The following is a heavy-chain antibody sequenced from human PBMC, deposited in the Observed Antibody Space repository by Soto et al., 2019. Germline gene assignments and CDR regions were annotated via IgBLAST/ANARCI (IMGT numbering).Heavy chain of an antibody. D-gene: IGHD3-3*01. CDR1: GYTFTSYY. CDR3: ARDKRRFNNPSDQANWFDP. Sequence: GASVKVSCKASGYTFTSYYMHWVRQAPGQGLEWMGIINPSDGSTSYEQKFQGRVTMTRDTSTSTVYMELSSLRSEDTAVYYCARDKRRFNNPSDQANWFDPWGQGTLVTVSS. CDR2: INPSDGST. J-gene: IGHJ5*02. V-gene: IGHV1-46*01.